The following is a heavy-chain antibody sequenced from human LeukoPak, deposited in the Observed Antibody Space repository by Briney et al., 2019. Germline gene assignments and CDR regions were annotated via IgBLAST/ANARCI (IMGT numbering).Heavy chain of an antibody. CDR2: MNPNSGNT. V-gene: IGHV1-8*01. CDR1: GYTFTSYD. D-gene: IGHD3-10*01. CDR3: ASSRARYRRVMIYYYYGMDA. J-gene: IGHJ6*02. Sequence: ASVKVSCKASGYTFTSYDINWVRQATGQGLEWMGWMNPNSGNTGYAQKFQGRVTMTRNTSISTAYMELSSLRSEDTAVYYSASSRARYRRVMIYYYYGMDAWGQGTTVTVSS.